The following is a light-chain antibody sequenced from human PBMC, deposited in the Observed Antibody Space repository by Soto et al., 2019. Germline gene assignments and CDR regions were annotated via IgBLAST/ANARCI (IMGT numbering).Light chain of an antibody. CDR2: GAS. CDR3: QQYGRSGT. J-gene: IGKJ1*01. Sequence: IGWTRSPSTLSLSPRARATLSCTASQSVSNNYLAWYQQKPGQAPRLLIYGASNRATGIPDRFSGSGSGTDFTLTISRLEPEDFAVYYCQQYGRSGTFGQGTKVDIK. CDR1: QSVSNNY. V-gene: IGKV3-20*01.